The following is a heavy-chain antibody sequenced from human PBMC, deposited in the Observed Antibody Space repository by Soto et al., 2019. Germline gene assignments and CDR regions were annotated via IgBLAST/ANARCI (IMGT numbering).Heavy chain of an antibody. CDR3: ARAVVVVPAAPYYYYGMDV. D-gene: IGHD2-2*01. CDR2: INPIFGTA. Sequence: SAKLSCKDPRVTFSSYAICWVRQSPGQGLEWMGGINPIFGTANYAQKFQGRVTITADKSTSTAYMELSSLRSEDTAVYYCARAVVVVPAAPYYYYGMDVWGQGTTVTVSS. V-gene: IGHV1-69*06. CDR1: RVTFSSYA. J-gene: IGHJ6*02.